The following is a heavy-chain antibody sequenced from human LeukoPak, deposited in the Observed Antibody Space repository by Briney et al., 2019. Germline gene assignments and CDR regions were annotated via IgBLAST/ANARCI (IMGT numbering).Heavy chain of an antibody. J-gene: IGHJ4*02. CDR1: GGSIGSGDYY. D-gene: IGHD4-17*01. Sequence: SGTLSLTCTVSGGSIGSGDYYWGWIRQPPGKGLEWIGTIYYSGSTYYNTSLKSRVTISVDMSNNQFSLKLNSVTAADTAVYYCARHDYGDYGPFDCWGQGTLVTVSS. V-gene: IGHV4-39*01. CDR3: ARHDYGDYGPFDC. CDR2: IYYSGST.